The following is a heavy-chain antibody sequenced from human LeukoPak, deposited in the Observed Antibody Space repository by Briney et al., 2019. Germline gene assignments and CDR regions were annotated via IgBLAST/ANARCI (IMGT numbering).Heavy chain of an antibody. CDR3: ARDATRGGDFDY. V-gene: IGHV3-11*04. CDR1: GFTFSDHY. D-gene: IGHD3-16*01. Sequence: GGSLRLSCAASGFTFSDHYMSWIRQAPGKGLEWVSYIRSSGSTLYYADSVKGRFTISRDNTKTSLYLQMTSLRAEDTAVYYCARDATRGGDFDYWGQGTLVTVSS. CDR2: IRSSGSTL. J-gene: IGHJ4*02.